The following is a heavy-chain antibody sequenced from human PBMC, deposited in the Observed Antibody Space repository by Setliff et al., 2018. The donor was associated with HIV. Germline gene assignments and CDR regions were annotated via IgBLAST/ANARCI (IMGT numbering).Heavy chain of an antibody. CDR2: ISYSGIT. CDR1: GGSINTTNTY. V-gene: IGHV4-39*07. CDR3: ARGGGLRLGELLFDY. J-gene: IGHJ4*02. Sequence: SETLSLTCAVSGGSINTTNTYWGWIRQPPGKGLEWIGYISYSGITAYNPSLKNRVTISGDMSSNQFSLKLKSVSAAVTAVYYCARGGGLRLGELLFDYWGQGSLVTVSS. D-gene: IGHD3-16*01.